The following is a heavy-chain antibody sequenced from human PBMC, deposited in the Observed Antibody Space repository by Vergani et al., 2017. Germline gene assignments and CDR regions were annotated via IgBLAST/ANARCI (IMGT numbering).Heavy chain of an antibody. CDR1: GYTFTGYY. J-gene: IGHJ6*02. CDR2: INPNSGGT. Sequence: QVQLVQSGAEVKKPGASVKVSCKASGYTFTGYYMHWVRQAPGQGLEWMGWINPNSGGTNYAQKFQGRVTMTRDTSISTAYMELSRLRSDDTAVYNCARGAYYGDYAYYYGMDVWGQGTTVTVSS. D-gene: IGHD4-17*01. V-gene: IGHV1-2*02. CDR3: ARGAYYGDYAYYYGMDV.